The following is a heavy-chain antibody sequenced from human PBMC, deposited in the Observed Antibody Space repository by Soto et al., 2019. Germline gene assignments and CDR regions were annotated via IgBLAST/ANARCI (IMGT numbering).Heavy chain of an antibody. CDR3: ARYIPGVRYYGMDV. J-gene: IGHJ6*02. CDR2: IGESGTPT. V-gene: IGHV3-23*01. D-gene: IGHD2-2*01. Sequence: EVQLLESGGGLVQPGGSLRLSCAASGFTFSSYAMKWVRQAPGKGLEWVSLIGESGTPTYYADSVKGRFTISRDNSGNQLFLEMYSLRPEDTAVYYCARYIPGVRYYGMDVWGQGTTVTVSS. CDR1: GFTFSSYA.